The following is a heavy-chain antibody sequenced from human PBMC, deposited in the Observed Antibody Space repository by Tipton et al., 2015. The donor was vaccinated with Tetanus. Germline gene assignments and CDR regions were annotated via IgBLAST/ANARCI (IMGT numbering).Heavy chain of an antibody. D-gene: IGHD3-3*01. Sequence: SLRLSCAASGFTFSSYAMTWVRQAPGKGLEWVSAISGSGGSTYYADSVKGRFTISRDNSKNTLYLQMNSLRAEDTAVYYCAKATLLEWLLSPYFDYWGQGTLVTVSS. CDR2: ISGSGGST. V-gene: IGHV3-23*01. CDR3: AKATLLEWLLSPYFDY. J-gene: IGHJ4*02. CDR1: GFTFSSYA.